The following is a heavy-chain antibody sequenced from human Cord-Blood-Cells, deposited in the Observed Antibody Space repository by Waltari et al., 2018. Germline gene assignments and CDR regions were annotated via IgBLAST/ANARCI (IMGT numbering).Heavy chain of an antibody. CDR2: MNTNSGNT. V-gene: IGHV1-8*03. CDR1: GYTFTSYD. D-gene: IGHD1-26*01. CDR3: ARVSGSYGAFDI. Sequence: QVQLVQSGAEVKKPGASVKVSCKAYGYTFTSYDINLVRQATGQGLEWMGWMNTNSGNTGYAQKFQGRVTITRNTSISTAYMELSSLRSEDTAVYYCARVSGSYGAFDIWGQGTMVTVSS. J-gene: IGHJ3*02.